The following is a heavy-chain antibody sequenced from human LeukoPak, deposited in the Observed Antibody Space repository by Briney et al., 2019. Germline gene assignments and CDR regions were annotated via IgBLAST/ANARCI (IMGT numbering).Heavy chain of an antibody. CDR2: IKQDGREK. D-gene: IGHD4-23*01. CDR1: GFTFSSYW. V-gene: IGHV3-7*01. J-gene: IGHJ6*03. Sequence: TGGSLRLSCAASGFTFSSYWMSLVRQAPGKGLEWVANIKQDGREKYYVDSVKGRFTISRDNAKNSLYLQMNSLRAEDTAVYYCARISGGHYYYYYMDVWGKGTTVTISS. CDR3: ARISGGHYYYYYMDV.